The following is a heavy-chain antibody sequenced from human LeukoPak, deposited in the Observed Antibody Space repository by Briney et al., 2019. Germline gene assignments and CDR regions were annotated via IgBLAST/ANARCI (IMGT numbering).Heavy chain of an antibody. D-gene: IGHD3-22*01. V-gene: IGHV1-46*01. Sequence: ASVKVSCKASGYTFTSYYMHWVRQAPGQGLEWMGITNPTGGSTSYAQKFQGRVTMTRDTSTSTVYMELSSLRSEDTAVYYCARDINYYDSSGYYYYFDYWGQGTLVTVSS. CDR2: TNPTGGST. CDR3: ARDINYYDSSGYYYYFDY. CDR1: GYTFTSYY. J-gene: IGHJ4*02.